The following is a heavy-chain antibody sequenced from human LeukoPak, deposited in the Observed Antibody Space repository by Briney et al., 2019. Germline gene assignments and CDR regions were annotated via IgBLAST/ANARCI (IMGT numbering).Heavy chain of an antibody. V-gene: IGHV4-59*03. D-gene: IGHD4-11*01. CDR2: RCDDGRD. CDR1: GVSISASC. Sequence: SETLSLTCTVSGVSISASCWSWVRQSPGRGLEWVGYRCDDGRDLYNPSLRSWVSRVTISVDASEKQFSLRLRSVTAADTAMYYCARTTRVTPDGRAEYFEDWGQGTLVIVSS. CDR3: ARTTRVTPDGRAEYFED. J-gene: IGHJ1*01.